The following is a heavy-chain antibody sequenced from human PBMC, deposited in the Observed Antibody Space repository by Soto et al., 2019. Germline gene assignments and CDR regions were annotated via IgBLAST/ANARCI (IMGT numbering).Heavy chain of an antibody. V-gene: IGHV1-46*01. CDR2: INSGGGNT. D-gene: IGHD2-21*02. CDR1: GYTFTGYY. CDR3: EGGNCACDCDFDY. J-gene: IGHJ4*02. Sequence: QVQLVQSGTEVKKPGASVKISCKASGYTFTGYYIYWVRQAPGQGLEFMGAINSGGGNTDYAQKFQGRVTVTRDTSTSTVYVELPSLRFDDSDVYYCEGGNCACDCDFDYWGQGTLVTVS.